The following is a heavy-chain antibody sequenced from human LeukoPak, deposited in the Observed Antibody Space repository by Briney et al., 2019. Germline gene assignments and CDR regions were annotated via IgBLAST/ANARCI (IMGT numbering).Heavy chain of an antibody. D-gene: IGHD3-10*01. J-gene: IGHJ4*02. CDR1: GYSFTSYW. V-gene: IGHV5-51*01. Sequence: GESLKISCKGSGYSFTSYWIGWVRQMPGKGLEWLGIIYPGDSDTRYSPSFQGQVTISAVKSISTAYLQWSSLKASDTAMYYCASGYGSGSYFLPNFDYWGQGTLVTVSS. CDR2: IYPGDSDT. CDR3: ASGYGSGSYFLPNFDY.